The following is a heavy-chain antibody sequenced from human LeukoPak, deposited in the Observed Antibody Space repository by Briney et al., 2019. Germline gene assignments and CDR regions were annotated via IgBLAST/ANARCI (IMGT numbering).Heavy chain of an antibody. Sequence: RTGGSLRLSCAASGFTFSSYAMSWVRQAPGKGLEWVSAISGSGGSTYYADSVKGRFTISRDNSKNMLYLQMNSLRAEDTAVYYCAKDGDGYNPPFDYWGQGTLGTVSS. J-gene: IGHJ4*02. CDR1: GFTFSSYA. V-gene: IGHV3-23*01. D-gene: IGHD5-24*01. CDR2: ISGSGGST. CDR3: AKDGDGYNPPFDY.